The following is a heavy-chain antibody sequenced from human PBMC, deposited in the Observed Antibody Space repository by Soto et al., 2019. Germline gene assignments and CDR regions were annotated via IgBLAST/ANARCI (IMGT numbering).Heavy chain of an antibody. Sequence: QVQLQESGTILVKPSQTLSLTCTVSGGSISSVYDYWRGIRQSPDKGLEWIGPIYDGGSTYNNPSLTSRVTISVDTSKNQFSLQLRSVTAADTAVYYCARGPAGDKVDYWGQGTLVTVSS. D-gene: IGHD7-27*01. CDR1: GGSISSVYDY. J-gene: IGHJ4*02. CDR3: ARGPAGDKVDY. CDR2: IYDGGST. V-gene: IGHV4-30-4*01.